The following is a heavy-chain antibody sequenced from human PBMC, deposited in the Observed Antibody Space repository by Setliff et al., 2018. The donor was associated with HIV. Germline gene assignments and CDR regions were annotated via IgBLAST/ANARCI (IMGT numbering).Heavy chain of an antibody. D-gene: IGHD2-2*01. J-gene: IGHJ6*02. Sequence: GESLKISCQVSGYDFATYWIGWVRQLPGKGLEWMGIMYPGESDIRYNPSFEGQVTISADKSTGTAYLQWSSLKVSDSGIYYCARMPSGIYYYYYYGMDVWGQGTTVTVSS. V-gene: IGHV5-51*06. CDR2: MYPGESDI. CDR1: GYDFATYW. CDR3: ARMPSGIYYYYYYGMDV.